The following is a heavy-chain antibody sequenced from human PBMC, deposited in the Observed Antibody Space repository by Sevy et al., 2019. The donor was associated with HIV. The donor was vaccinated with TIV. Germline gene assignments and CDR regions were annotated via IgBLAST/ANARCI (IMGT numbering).Heavy chain of an antibody. J-gene: IGHJ4*02. D-gene: IGHD6-13*01. CDR2: LKSDVYGGTV. V-gene: IGHV3-49*04. CDR1: VFTFGDYC. Sequence: GGSLRLSCTASVFTFGDYCMSWVRQAPGKGLEWVAFLKSDVYGGTVDDAASVRGRFVISRDDSKTIDYLQMNDLKTEDTGVYYCTRWKAAQSIFDYWGQGALVTVSS. CDR3: TRWKAAQSIFDY.